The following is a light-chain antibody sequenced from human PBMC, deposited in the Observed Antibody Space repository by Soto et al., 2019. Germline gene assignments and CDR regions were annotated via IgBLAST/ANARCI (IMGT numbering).Light chain of an antibody. V-gene: IGKV3-15*01. CDR1: QSVSSN. CDR2: GAS. CDR3: QQYNNLRT. Sequence: EIVMTQSPATLSVSPGERATLSCRASQSVSSNLAWYHQKPGQAPRLLIYGASTRATGIPARFSGSASGTEFTLTISSLQSEDFAVYYCQQYNNLRTFGQGTKVEIK. J-gene: IGKJ1*01.